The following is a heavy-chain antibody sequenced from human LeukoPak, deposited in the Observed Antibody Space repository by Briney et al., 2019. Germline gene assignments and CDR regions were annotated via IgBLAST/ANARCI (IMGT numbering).Heavy chain of an antibody. V-gene: IGHV4-34*01. J-gene: IGHJ4*02. CDR1: GGSFSGYY. CDR3: ARGNSSSHYSDY. CDR2: INHSGST. D-gene: IGHD6-13*01. Sequence: SETLSLTCAVYGGSFSGYYWSWIRQPPGKGLEWIGEINHSGSTNYNPSLKSRVTISVDTSKNQFSLKLSSVTAADTAVYYCARGNSSSHYSDYWGQGTLVTVSS.